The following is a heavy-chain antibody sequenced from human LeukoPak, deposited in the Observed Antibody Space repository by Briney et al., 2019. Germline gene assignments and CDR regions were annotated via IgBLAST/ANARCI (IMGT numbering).Heavy chain of an antibody. J-gene: IGHJ6*03. CDR2: IYYSGST. V-gene: IGHV4-39*01. Sequence: SETLSLTCTVSGGSISISNYYWGWIRQPPGKGLEWIGSIYYSGSTYYNPSLKSRVTISVDTSKNQFSLKLTSVTAADTAVYYCAKHRDYHYNYMDVWGKGTTVTISS. CDR3: AKHRDYHYNYMDV. CDR1: GGSISISNYY.